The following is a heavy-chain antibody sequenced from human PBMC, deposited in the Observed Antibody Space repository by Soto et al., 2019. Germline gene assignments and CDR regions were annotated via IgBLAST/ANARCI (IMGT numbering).Heavy chain of an antibody. V-gene: IGHV1-24*01. Sequence: ASVKVSCKVSGYTLTELSMHWVRQAPGKGLEWMGGFDPEDGETIYAQKFQGRVTMTEDTSTDTAYMELSSLRSEDTAVYYCATERVWFGADYYYYYGMDVWGQGTTVTVSS. D-gene: IGHD3-10*01. CDR2: FDPEDGET. CDR1: GYTLTELS. CDR3: ATERVWFGADYYYYYGMDV. J-gene: IGHJ6*02.